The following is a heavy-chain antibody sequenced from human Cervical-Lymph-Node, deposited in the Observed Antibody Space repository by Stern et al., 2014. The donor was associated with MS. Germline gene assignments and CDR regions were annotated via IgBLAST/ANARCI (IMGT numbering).Heavy chain of an antibody. Sequence: EQLVESGSELKKPGASVKVSCKASGYTFTSYTMNWVRQAPGQGLEWMGWINTNTGNPTYAQGFTGRFVFSLDSSVSTAYLQISSLKADDTAVYYCAREGAAAGPDYWGQGTLVTVSS. CDR3: AREGAAAGPDY. CDR2: INTNTGNP. V-gene: IGHV7-4-1*02. D-gene: IGHD6-13*01. J-gene: IGHJ4*02. CDR1: GYTFTSYT.